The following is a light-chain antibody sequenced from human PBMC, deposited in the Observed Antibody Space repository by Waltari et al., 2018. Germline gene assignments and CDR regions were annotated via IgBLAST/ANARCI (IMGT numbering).Light chain of an antibody. CDR2: QDV. V-gene: IGLV3-1*01. Sequence: SYDLTQSPSVSVSPGQTASIPCSGDELGKKYVCWYQQKPGQSPVLVIYQDVRRPSEIPERFSGSNSGNTATLTISGTQPMDEADYYCQAWDSGVAGVFGTGTKVTVL. CDR1: ELGKKY. CDR3: QAWDSGVAGV. J-gene: IGLJ1*01.